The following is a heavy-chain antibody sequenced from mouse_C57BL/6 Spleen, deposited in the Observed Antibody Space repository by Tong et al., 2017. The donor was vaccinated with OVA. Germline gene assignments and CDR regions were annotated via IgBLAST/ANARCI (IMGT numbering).Heavy chain of an antibody. J-gene: IGHJ1*01. V-gene: IGHV5-2*01. D-gene: IGHD2-10*02. CDR2: INSDGGST. CDR3: ARHEKYGNYWYFDV. Sequence: EVQLQESGGGLVQPGESLKLSCESNEYEFPSHDMSWVRKTPEKRLELVAAINSDGGSTYYPDTMERRFIISRDNTKKTLYLKMSSLRSEETALYYCARHEKYGNYWYFDVWGAGTTVTVSS. CDR1: EYEFPSHD.